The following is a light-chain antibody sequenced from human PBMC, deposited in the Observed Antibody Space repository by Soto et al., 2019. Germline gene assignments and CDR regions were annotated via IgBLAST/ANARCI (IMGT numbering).Light chain of an antibody. CDR1: QSISRW. Sequence: DIQMTQSPSTLSSSVGDRVTITFRASQSISRWLAWYRQTPGRPPKLLIYDASTLESGVPSRFSGSGSETEFTLTISSLQPEDVATYYCQKYNSAPWTFGPGTKVDIK. J-gene: IGKJ1*01. V-gene: IGKV1-5*01. CDR3: QKYNSAPWT. CDR2: DAS.